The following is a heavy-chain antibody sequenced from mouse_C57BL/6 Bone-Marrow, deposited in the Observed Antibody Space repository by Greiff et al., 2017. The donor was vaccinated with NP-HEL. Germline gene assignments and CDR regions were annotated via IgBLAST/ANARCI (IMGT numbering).Heavy chain of an antibody. D-gene: IGHD2-10*01. CDR3: ARIGLLECAY. J-gene: IGHJ3*01. V-gene: IGHV3-6*01. Sequence: EVKLQESGPGLVKPSQSLSLTCSVTGYSITSGYYWNWIRQFPGNKLEWMGYISYDGSNNYNPSLKNRISITRDTSKNQFFLKLNSVTTEDTATYYCARIGLLECAYWGQGTLVTVSA. CDR1: GYSITSGYY. CDR2: ISYDGSN.